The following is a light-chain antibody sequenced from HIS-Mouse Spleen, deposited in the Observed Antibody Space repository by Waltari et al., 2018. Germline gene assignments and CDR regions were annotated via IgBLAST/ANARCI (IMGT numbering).Light chain of an antibody. CDR1: QSVSSN. J-gene: IGKJ2*01. CDR3: QQYNNWPYT. CDR2: GAS. Sequence: EIVMTQSPATLSVSPGERATLSCRASQSVSSNLAWYQQKPGQAPRLLIYGASTKPTGIPARFRGSGSGKEFTLTISRLQSEDFAVYYGQQYNNWPYTFGQGTKLEIK. V-gene: IGKV3-15*01.